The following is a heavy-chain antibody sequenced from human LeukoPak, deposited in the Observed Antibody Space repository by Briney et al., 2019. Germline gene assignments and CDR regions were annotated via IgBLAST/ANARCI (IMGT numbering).Heavy chain of an antibody. V-gene: IGHV3-23*01. Sequence: GRSLRLSCAASGFTFSSYAMSWVRQAPGKGLEWVSHISASGGSAYYADSVKGRFTISKDNSKNTLYLQMSSLRVDDTAVYYCARDHGRTPYDYWGQGTLVTVSS. J-gene: IGHJ4*02. CDR1: GFTFSSYA. D-gene: IGHD5-24*01. CDR2: ISASGGSA. CDR3: ARDHGRTPYDY.